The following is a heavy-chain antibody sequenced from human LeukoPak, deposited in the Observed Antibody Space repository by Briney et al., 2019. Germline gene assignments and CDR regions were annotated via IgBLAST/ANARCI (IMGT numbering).Heavy chain of an antibody. CDR1: GGSISTYY. CDR3: ARVFDSGSQAYFYYMDV. CDR2: IYYSGST. V-gene: IGHV4-59*01. J-gene: IGHJ6*03. Sequence: SETLSLTCTVSGGSISTYYWSWIRQPPGKGLEWIGYIYYSGSTNYNPSLKSRVTMSVDTSKNQFSLKVSSVTAADTAVYYCARVFDSGSQAYFYYMDVWGKGTTVTIFS. D-gene: IGHD3-10*01.